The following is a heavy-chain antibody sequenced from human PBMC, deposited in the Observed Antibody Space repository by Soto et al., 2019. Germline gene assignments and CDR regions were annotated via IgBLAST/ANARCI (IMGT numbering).Heavy chain of an antibody. V-gene: IGHV1-18*04. D-gene: IGHD1-1*01. CDR1: GYTFTSYG. CDR3: ARAPTGISHPPYFDF. CDR2: ISAYNGNT. Sequence: ASVNVSCKASGYTFTSYGISWVRQAPGQGLEWMGWISAYNGNTNYAQKLQGRVTMTTXXXXXXAXMXLXXXXSDXTAVYYCARAPTGISHPPYFDFWGQGTLDTVSS. J-gene: IGHJ4*02.